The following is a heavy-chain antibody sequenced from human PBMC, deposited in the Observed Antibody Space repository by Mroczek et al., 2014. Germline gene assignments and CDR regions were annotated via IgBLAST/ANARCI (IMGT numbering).Heavy chain of an antibody. CDR1: GYTFTGYY. CDR3: ARGPWNYVPSLRELTGSTENFDY. J-gene: IGHJ4*03. D-gene: IGHD1-7*01. CDR2: INPNSGGT. Sequence: QVQLQQSGAEVKKPGASVKVSCKASGYTFTGYYMHWVRQAPGQGLEWMGWINPNSGGTNYAQKFQGRVTMTRDTSISTAYMELSRLRSDDTAVYYCARGPWNYVPSLRELTGSTENFDYWGPGNPWSP. V-gene: IGHV1-2*02.